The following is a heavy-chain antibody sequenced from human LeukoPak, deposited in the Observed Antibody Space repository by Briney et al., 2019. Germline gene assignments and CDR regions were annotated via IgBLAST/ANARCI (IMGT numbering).Heavy chain of an antibody. Sequence: ASVKVSCKASGYTFISYDINWVRQAAGQGLEWMGWMNPNSGNTGYAQKFQGRVTMTRNTSISTAYMELSGLRSDDTAVYYCARGGERANFYGLGSSPNWFDPWDQGTLVTVSS. V-gene: IGHV1-8*02. CDR2: MNPNSGNT. CDR3: ARGGERANFYGLGSSPNWFDP. J-gene: IGHJ5*02. D-gene: IGHD3-10*01. CDR1: GYTFISYD.